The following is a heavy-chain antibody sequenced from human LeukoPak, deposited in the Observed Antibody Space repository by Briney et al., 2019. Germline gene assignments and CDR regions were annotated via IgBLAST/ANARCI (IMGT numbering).Heavy chain of an antibody. CDR2: IYHSGST. V-gene: IGHV4-38-2*02. CDR1: GYSISSGYY. Sequence: SETLSLTCTVSGYSISSGYYWGWIRQPPGKGLEWIGSIYHSGSTYYNPSLKSRVTISVDTSKNQFSLKLSSVTAADTAVYYCARVQYCSSTSCYYYYYMDVWGKGTTVTVSS. J-gene: IGHJ6*03. CDR3: ARVQYCSSTSCYYYYYMDV. D-gene: IGHD2-2*01.